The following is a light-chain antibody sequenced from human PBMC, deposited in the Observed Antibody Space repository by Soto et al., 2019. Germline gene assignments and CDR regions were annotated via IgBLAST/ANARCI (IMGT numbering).Light chain of an antibody. Sequence: EIVMTQSPVTLSASPGERATLSCGASQSISNNLAWHQQKPGQAPRLLIYGASTRATGIPAKFSGSGSGTEFTLTISSLQSEDFAVYDCQQYNNWPHTFGQGTKLEI. J-gene: IGKJ2*01. V-gene: IGKV3-15*01. CDR3: QQYNNWPHT. CDR2: GAS. CDR1: QSISNN.